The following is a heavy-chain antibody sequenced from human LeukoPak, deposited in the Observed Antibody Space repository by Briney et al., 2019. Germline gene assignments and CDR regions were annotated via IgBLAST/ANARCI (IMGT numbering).Heavy chain of an antibody. Sequence: GGSLRLPCAASGFTFSTYDFHWVRHAAGEGLQWVSSIAAAGDTFYLSSVKGRFTISRENAKNSLYLQMNSLRAGDTAVYYCARGAEIGFDLWGQGTLVTVSS. CDR2: IAAAGDT. CDR1: GFTFSTYD. CDR3: ARGAEIGFDL. V-gene: IGHV3-13*01. J-gene: IGHJ5*02. D-gene: IGHD1-14*01.